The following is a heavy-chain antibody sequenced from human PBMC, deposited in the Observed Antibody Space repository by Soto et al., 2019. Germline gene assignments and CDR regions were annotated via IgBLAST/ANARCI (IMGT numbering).Heavy chain of an antibody. V-gene: IGHV5-51*01. J-gene: IGHJ4*02. CDR3: ARPPDYSNYYFDY. Sequence: GESLKISCKGSGYSFTSYWIGWVRQMPGKGLEWMGIIYPGDSDTRYSPSFQGQVTISADKSISTAYLQWSSLKAPDTAMYYCARPPDYSNYYFDYWGQGTLVTVSS. CDR1: GYSFTSYW. D-gene: IGHD4-4*01. CDR2: IYPGDSDT.